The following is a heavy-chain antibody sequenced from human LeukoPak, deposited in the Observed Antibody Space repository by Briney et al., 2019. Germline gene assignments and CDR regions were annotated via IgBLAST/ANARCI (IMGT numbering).Heavy chain of an antibody. J-gene: IGHJ4*02. CDR2: ISSTGSTI. CDR3: ARGAFQHDY. V-gene: IGHV3-48*02. D-gene: IGHD2-2*01. Sequence: GGSLRRSCAASGFTFSGYVMNWVRQAPGKGLEWISYISSTGSTIYYADSVKGRFTISRDNAKNSLYLQMNSLTDEDTAMYYCARGAFQHDYWGQGTLVTVSS. CDR1: GFTFSGYV.